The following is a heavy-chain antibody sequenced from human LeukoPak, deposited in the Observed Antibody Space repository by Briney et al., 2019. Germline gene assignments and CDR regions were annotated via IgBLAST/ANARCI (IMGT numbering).Heavy chain of an antibody. CDR3: ARWRGSTSERSDY. V-gene: IGHV3-7*01. J-gene: IGHJ4*02. D-gene: IGHD2-2*01. CDR2: IKQDGSAK. CDR1: GFTFSDYW. Sequence: GGSLRLSCTASGFTFSDYWMTWVRQAPGKGLEWVANIKQDGSAKYYVDSVKGRFTISRDNAKNSLYLQVDSLRVEDTATYYCARWRGSTSERSDYWGQGTLVTVSS.